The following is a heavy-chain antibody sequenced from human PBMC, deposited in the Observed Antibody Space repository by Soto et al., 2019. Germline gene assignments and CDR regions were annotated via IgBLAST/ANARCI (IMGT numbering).Heavy chain of an antibody. Sequence: PSETLSLTCTVSGGSISSNYWTWIRQPPGKGLEWVGYVYNSGSTNYNPSLKSRVTISEDTSKSQFSLKVNSMTAADTAVYYCARYRREAVAGYTLDNWGQGILVTVSS. D-gene: IGHD6-13*01. J-gene: IGHJ4*02. V-gene: IGHV4-59*01. CDR1: GGSISSNY. CDR3: ARYRREAVAGYTLDN. CDR2: VYNSGST.